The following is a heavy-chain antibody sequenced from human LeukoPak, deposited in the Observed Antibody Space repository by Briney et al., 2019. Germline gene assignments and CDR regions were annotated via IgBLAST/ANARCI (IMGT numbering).Heavy chain of an antibody. CDR2: INQDGSEK. V-gene: IGHV3-7*03. CDR1: GLTLSNFW. Sequence: GGSLRLSCVASGLTLSNFWMTWVRQAPGKGLEWVATINQDGSEKYYVDSVKGRFIISRDNAKNSLYLQMDSLRADETAVFSCVRGHLWLEYWGQGTLVTVSS. D-gene: IGHD3-3*02. J-gene: IGHJ4*02. CDR3: VRGHLWLEY.